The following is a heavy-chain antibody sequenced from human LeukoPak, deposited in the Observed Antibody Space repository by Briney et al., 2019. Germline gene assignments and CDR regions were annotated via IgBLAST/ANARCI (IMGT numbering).Heavy chain of an antibody. CDR3: AKGPPIYYFDY. V-gene: IGHV3-23*01. Sequence: GGSLRLSCAASGFTFSSYAMSWVRQAPGKGLEWVSVISGSGGGIYYADSVKGRFTISRDNSKNTLYLQMNSLRAEDTAVYYCAKGPPIYYFDYWGQGTLVTVSS. CDR2: ISGSGGGI. CDR1: GFTFSSYA. J-gene: IGHJ4*02. D-gene: IGHD2-21*01.